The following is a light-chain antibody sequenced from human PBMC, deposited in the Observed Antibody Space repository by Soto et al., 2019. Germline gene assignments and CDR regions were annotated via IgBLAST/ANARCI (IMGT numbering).Light chain of an antibody. Sequence: IQLTQSPSSLSASVGDRVTITCRASQGISSYLAWYQQKPGKAPKLLIYAASTLQSGVPSRFSGSGSGTEFTLTISSLQSEDFEVYYCQQYKNWHLNFGGGTKVDI. CDR3: QQYKNWHLN. CDR1: QGISSY. J-gene: IGKJ4*01. V-gene: IGKV1-9*01. CDR2: AAS.